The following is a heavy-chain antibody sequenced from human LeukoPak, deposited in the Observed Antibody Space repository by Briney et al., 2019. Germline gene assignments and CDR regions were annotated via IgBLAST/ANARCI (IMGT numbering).Heavy chain of an antibody. J-gene: IGHJ4*02. V-gene: IGHV3-23*01. CDR1: GFTFSSYA. CDR3: AKDYDYNGNSPEDY. D-gene: IGHD4-23*01. Sequence: GGSLRLSCATSGFTFSSYAMRWVRQGPGKGLEWVSVISGSGGSTYYTDSVKGRFTISRDNSKNTLYLQMNSLRAEDTAVYYCAKDYDYNGNSPEDYWGQGTLVTVSS. CDR2: ISGSGGST.